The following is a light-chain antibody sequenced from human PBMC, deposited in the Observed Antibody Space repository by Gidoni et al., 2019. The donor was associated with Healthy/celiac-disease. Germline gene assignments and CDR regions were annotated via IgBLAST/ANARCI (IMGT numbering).Light chain of an antibody. V-gene: IGKV1-5*01. Sequence: DIQMTQSPSTLSASVGDRVTITCRASQSISSWLAWYQQKPGKAPKLLIYDASSLESGVPSRFSGSGSGTEFTLTISSLQPDDFATYYCQQYEGTFGQXTKVEIK. J-gene: IGKJ1*01. CDR3: QQYEGT. CDR2: DAS. CDR1: QSISSW.